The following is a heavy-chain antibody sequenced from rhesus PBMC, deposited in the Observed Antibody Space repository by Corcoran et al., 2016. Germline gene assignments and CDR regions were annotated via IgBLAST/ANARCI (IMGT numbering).Heavy chain of an antibody. V-gene: IGHV4-147*01. CDR2: IYGGDGST. CDR3: AREVGRGFDY. Sequence: QVQLQESGPGLVKPSETLFLTCAVAGGSVSSNFWSWIRQPPGKGLEWIGRIYGGDGSTHSNPSLTSRVTFSTDTSKNQFSLKLTSVTAADTAVYYCAREVGRGFDYWGQGVLVTVSS. D-gene: IGHD2-39*01. J-gene: IGHJ4*01. CDR1: GGSVSSNF.